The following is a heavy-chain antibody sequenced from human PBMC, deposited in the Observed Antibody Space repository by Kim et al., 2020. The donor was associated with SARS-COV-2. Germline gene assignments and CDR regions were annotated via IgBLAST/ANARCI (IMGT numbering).Heavy chain of an antibody. Sequence: ANAVKGRVITSSDQTTNTLFLQMNSLRAEDTAIYYCARDIGTSNKYFDSWGQGTLVTVSS. J-gene: IGHJ4*02. CDR3: ARDIGTSNKYFDS. V-gene: IGHV3-33*02. D-gene: IGHD1-26*01.